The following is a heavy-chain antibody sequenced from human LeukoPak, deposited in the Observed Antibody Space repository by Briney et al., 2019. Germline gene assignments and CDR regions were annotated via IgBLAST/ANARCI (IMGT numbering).Heavy chain of an antibody. CDR3: ARELAAAESY. Sequence: HPGGSLRLSCAASGFTFDDYAMHWVRQAPGKGLEWVSGISWNSGSIGYADSVKGRFTISRDNAKNSLYLQMNSLRAEDTAVYYCARELAAAESYWGQGTLVTVSS. D-gene: IGHD6-13*01. CDR2: ISWNSGSI. CDR1: GFTFDDYA. J-gene: IGHJ4*02. V-gene: IGHV3-9*01.